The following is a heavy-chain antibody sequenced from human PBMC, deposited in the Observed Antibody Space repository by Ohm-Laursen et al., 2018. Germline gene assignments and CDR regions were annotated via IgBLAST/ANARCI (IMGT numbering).Heavy chain of an antibody. V-gene: IGHV3-23*01. CDR1: AFSFGTYA. D-gene: IGHD3-22*01. CDR2: ISSSGGST. CDR3: AKLPNYDSSGVDY. Sequence: SLRLSCSASAFSFGTYAMAWVRQAPGKGLEWVSVISSSGGSTYYADSVKGRFTISRDNSKKTLYLQMNSLRAEDTALYYCAKLPNYDSSGVDYWGQGTLLTVSS. J-gene: IGHJ4*02.